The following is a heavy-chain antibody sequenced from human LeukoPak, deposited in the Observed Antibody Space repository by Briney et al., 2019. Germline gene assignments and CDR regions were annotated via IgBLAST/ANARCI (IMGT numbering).Heavy chain of an antibody. Sequence: PGGSLRLSCAASGFTFSSYSMNWVRQAPGKGLEWVSSISSSSNSIYYADSVKGRFTISRDNAKNSLYLQMNSLTAEDTAVYYCARDLPLYYDILTGPNYFDYWGQGTLVTVSS. CDR1: GFTFSSYS. J-gene: IGHJ4*02. D-gene: IGHD3-9*01. V-gene: IGHV3-21*01. CDR3: ARDLPLYYDILTGPNYFDY. CDR2: ISSSSNSI.